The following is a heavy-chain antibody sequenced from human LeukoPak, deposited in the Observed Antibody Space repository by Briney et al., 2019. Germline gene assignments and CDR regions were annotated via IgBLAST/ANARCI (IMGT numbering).Heavy chain of an antibody. V-gene: IGHV1-69*05. CDR1: GGTFSSYA. D-gene: IGHD2-8*01. CDR3: ARDLNGDLDY. J-gene: IGHJ4*02. CDR2: IIPIFGTA. Sequence: GASVKVSCKASGGTFSSYAISWVRQAPGQGLEWMGGIIPIFGTANYAQKFQGRVTITTDESTSTAYMELGSLRSEDTAVYYCARDLNGDLDYWGQGTLVTVSS.